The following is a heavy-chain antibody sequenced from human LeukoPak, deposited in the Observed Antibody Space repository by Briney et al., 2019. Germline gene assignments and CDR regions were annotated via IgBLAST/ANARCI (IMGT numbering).Heavy chain of an antibody. CDR3: ARVSDTIFGVVILRNYYFDY. V-gene: IGHV3-23*01. CDR1: GFTFSSYA. CDR2: VSSNGAKT. Sequence: GGSLRLSCAASGFTFSSYAITWVRQAPGKGLEWVSAVSSNGAKTYYADSVKGRFTISRDNYKNMVFLQMNSLRAEDTAVYYCARVSDTIFGVVILRNYYFDYWGQGTLVTVSS. D-gene: IGHD3-3*01. J-gene: IGHJ4*02.